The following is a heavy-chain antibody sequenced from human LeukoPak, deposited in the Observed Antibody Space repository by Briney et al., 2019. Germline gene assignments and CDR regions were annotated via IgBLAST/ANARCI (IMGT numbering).Heavy chain of an antibody. CDR1: GFTFSTYS. D-gene: IGHD3-10*02. J-gene: IGHJ4*02. Sequence: GGSLRLSCAASGFTFSTYSMHWVRQAPGKGLVWVSRIKSDGSSTNYADSVKGRFTISRDNAKNTLYLQMNSLRAEDTAVYYCASLFDWGQGTLVTVSS. V-gene: IGHV3-74*01. CDR2: IKSDGSST. CDR3: ASLFD.